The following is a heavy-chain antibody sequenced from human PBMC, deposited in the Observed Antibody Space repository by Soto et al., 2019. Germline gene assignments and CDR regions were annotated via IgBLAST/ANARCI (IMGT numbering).Heavy chain of an antibody. J-gene: IGHJ4*02. CDR3: AREGGRYCSGGSCQVDY. V-gene: IGHV4-39*02. CDR1: DGSISSSSYY. CDR2: IYDAGNT. Sequence: LQLQESGPGLVKPSETLSLTCTVSDGSISSSSYYWGWIGEPPGKGLEWIGSIYDAGNTYYTPSLKSRVTISVDTSKNQFSLKLSSVTAADTAVYYCAREGGRYCSGGSCQVDYWGQGTLVTVSS. D-gene: IGHD2-15*01.